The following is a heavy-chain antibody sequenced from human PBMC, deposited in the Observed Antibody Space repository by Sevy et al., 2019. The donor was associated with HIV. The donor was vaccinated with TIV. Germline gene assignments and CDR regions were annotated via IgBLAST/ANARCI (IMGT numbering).Heavy chain of an antibody. Sequence: GGSLRLSCAASGFTFSSYAMSWVRQAPGKGLEWVSAISGSGGSTYSADSVKGRFTISRDNSKNTLYLQMNSLRAEDTAVYYCAKVQATYYYDSSGYYPFDYWGQGTLVTVSS. D-gene: IGHD3-22*01. J-gene: IGHJ4*02. CDR2: ISGSGGST. CDR1: GFTFSSYA. CDR3: AKVQATYYYDSSGYYPFDY. V-gene: IGHV3-23*01.